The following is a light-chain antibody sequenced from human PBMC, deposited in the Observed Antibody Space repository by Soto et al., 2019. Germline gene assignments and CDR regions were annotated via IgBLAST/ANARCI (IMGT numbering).Light chain of an antibody. CDR1: GSNIGGNS. J-gene: IGLJ1*01. CDR2: DDN. Sequence: VLAQPPSVSAAPGQKVTISCSGSGSNIGGNSVSWYQQLPGTAPKLLIYDDNKRPSGIPDRFSGSKSGTSATLGITGFQTGDEAHYYCGSWDSSLSAYVFGTGTKVTVL. CDR3: GSWDSSLSAYV. V-gene: IGLV1-51*01.